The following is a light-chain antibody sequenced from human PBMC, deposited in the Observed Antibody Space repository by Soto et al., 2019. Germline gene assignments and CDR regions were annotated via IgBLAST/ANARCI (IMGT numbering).Light chain of an antibody. CDR3: QQYYSYAPYT. CDR1: QGISSY. CDR2: AAS. J-gene: IGKJ2*01. Sequence: AIRMTQSPSSLSASTGDRVTITCRASQGISSYLAWYQQKPEKDPKLLIYAASTLQSGVPSRFSSSGSGADFTLTISCLRTKDFATYYCQQYYSYAPYTFGQGTKLEIK. V-gene: IGKV1-8*01.